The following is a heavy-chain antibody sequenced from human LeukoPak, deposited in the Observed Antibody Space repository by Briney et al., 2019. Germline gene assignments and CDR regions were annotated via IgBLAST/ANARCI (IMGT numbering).Heavy chain of an antibody. CDR2: ISDSGGRT. Sequence: GGSLRLSCAVSGITLSNYSMSWVRQVPGKGLEWVAGISDSGGRTNYADSVKGRFTISRDNPKNTLYLQMNSLRAEDTAVYFCAKRGVVIRVILVGFHKEAYYFDSWGQGALVTVSS. J-gene: IGHJ4*02. CDR1: GITLSNYS. V-gene: IGHV3-23*01. CDR3: AKRGVVIRVILVGFHKEAYYFDS. D-gene: IGHD3-22*01.